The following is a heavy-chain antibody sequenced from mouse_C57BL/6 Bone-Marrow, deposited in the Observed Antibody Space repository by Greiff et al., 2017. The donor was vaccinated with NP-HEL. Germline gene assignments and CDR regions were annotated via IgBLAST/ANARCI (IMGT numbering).Heavy chain of an antibody. CDR2: ISSGSSTL. V-gene: IGHV5-17*01. Sequence: EVHLVESGGGLVKPGGSLKLSCAASGFTFSDYGMHWVRQAPEKGLEWVAYISSGSSTLYYADTVKGRFTISRDNAKNTLFLQMTSLRSEDTAMYYCARRYRGLYYYAMDYWGQGTSVTVSS. J-gene: IGHJ4*01. D-gene: IGHD2-12*01. CDR1: GFTFSDYG. CDR3: ARRYRGLYYYAMDY.